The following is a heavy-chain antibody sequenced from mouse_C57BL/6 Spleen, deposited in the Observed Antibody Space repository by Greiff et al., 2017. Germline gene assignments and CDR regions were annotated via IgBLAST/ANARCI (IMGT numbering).Heavy chain of an antibody. Sequence: EVMLVESGGGLVKPGGSLKLSCAASGFTFSSYAMSWVRQTPEKRLEWVATISDGGSYTYYPDNVKGRFTISRDNAKNNLYLQMSHLKSEDTAMYYCARGLWSGGYFDYWGQGTTLTVSS. CDR3: ARGLWSGGYFDY. J-gene: IGHJ2*01. D-gene: IGHD1-1*02. CDR1: GFTFSSYA. CDR2: ISDGGSYT. V-gene: IGHV5-4*03.